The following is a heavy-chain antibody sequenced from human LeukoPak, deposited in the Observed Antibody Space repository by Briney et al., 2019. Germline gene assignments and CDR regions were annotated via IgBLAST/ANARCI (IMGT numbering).Heavy chain of an antibody. CDR3: AKERYYYGSGSLSYYFDY. Sequence: QAGGSLRLSCAASGFTFSSYAMSWVRQAPGKGLEWVSAISGSGGSTYYADSVKGRFTISRDNSKNTLYLQMNSLRAEDTAVYYCAKERYYYGSGSLSYYFDYWGQGTLVTVSS. J-gene: IGHJ4*02. V-gene: IGHV3-23*01. D-gene: IGHD3-10*01. CDR1: GFTFSSYA. CDR2: ISGSGGST.